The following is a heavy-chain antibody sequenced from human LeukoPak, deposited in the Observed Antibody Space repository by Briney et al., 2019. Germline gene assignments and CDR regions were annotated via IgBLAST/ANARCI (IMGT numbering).Heavy chain of an antibody. Sequence: ASVKVSCKASGYTFTGYYMHSVRQAPGQGLEWMGWINPNSGGTNYVQKLQGRVTMTRDTSISTAYMELSRLRSDDTAVYNCARIQLWPFYYYGMDVRGQGTTVTASS. CDR3: ARIQLWPFYYYGMDV. CDR2: INPNSGGT. V-gene: IGHV1-2*02. CDR1: GYTFTGYY. J-gene: IGHJ6*02. D-gene: IGHD5-18*01.